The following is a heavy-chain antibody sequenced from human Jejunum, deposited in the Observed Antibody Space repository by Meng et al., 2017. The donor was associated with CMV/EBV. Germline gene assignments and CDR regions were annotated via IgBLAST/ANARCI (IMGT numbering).Heavy chain of an antibody. V-gene: IGHV4-38-2*01. CDR1: GYSISNAYY. D-gene: IGHD6-13*01. CDR3: ARFGTGAAALFDY. J-gene: IGHJ4*02. CDR2: IYHSGST. Sequence: VSGYSISNAYYWGWIRQPPGKELEWMGTIYHSGSTYYNPSLKSRVTMSVDTSKNQFSLRLTSVTAADTAVYYCARFGTGAAALFDYWSQGTLVTVSS.